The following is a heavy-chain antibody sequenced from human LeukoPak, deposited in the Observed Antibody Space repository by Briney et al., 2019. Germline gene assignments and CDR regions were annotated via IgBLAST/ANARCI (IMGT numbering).Heavy chain of an antibody. CDR2: IYYSGST. Sequence: SSETLSLTCTVSGGSISSYYWSWIRQPPGKGLEWIGYIYYSGSTNYNPSLKSRVTISVDTSKNQFSLKLSSVTAADTAVYYCARSYSSSANVDYWGQGTLVTASS. J-gene: IGHJ4*02. D-gene: IGHD6-6*01. CDR1: GGSISSYY. V-gene: IGHV4-59*01. CDR3: ARSYSSSANVDY.